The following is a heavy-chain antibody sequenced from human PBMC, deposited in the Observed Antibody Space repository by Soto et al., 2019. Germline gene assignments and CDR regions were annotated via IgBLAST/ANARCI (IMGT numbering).Heavy chain of an antibody. CDR3: ARDKANVGGYNQCDP. J-gene: IGHJ5*02. Sequence: SETLSLTCAVSGASIRGSKWWSWVRQPPGKGLEWIGDIYHSGTTNYNPSLKSRVTMSVDKSKNQFSLNLTSVTAADTAVYYCARDKANVGGYNQCDPWGPGTLVTVSS. CDR2: IYHSGTT. CDR1: GASIRGSKW. D-gene: IGHD3-16*01. V-gene: IGHV4-4*02.